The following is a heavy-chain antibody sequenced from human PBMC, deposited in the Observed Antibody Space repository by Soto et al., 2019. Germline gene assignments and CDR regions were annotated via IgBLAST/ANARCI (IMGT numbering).Heavy chain of an antibody. CDR3: ARRRDGYNGHWFDA. J-gene: IGHJ5*02. D-gene: IGHD5-12*01. CDR2: THHSGNT. Sequence: PSETLSLTCAVSGGSISSTQWWTWVRQPPGKGLEWIGETHHSGNTIYNPSLNSRVTISLGNSKNQFSLKLTSVTAADTAVFYCARRRDGYNGHWFDAWGQGTLVTVSS. CDR1: GGSISSTQW. V-gene: IGHV4-4*02.